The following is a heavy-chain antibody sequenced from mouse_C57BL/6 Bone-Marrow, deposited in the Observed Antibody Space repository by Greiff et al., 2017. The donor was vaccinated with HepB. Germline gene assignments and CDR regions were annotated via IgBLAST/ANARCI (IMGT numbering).Heavy chain of an antibody. Sequence: VQLVESGAELARPGASVKLSCKASGYTFTSYGISWVKQRTGQGLEWIGEIYPRSGNTYYNEKFKGKATLTADKSSSTAYMELRSLTSEDSAVYFCARYGLRRRGAYWGQGTLVTVSA. CDR2: IYPRSGNT. V-gene: IGHV1-81*01. CDR3: ARYGLRRRGAY. J-gene: IGHJ3*01. D-gene: IGHD2-2*01. CDR1: GYTFTSYG.